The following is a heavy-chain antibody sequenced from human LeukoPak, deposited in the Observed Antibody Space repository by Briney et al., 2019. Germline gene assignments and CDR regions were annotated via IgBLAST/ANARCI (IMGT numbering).Heavy chain of an antibody. D-gene: IGHD3-3*01. CDR2: IYFSGNT. Sequence: SETLSLTCTISSGSIDNYYWSWIRQPAGKGLEWIGQIYFSGNTNYNPSLKSRVTISVDRSKNQFSLKLSSVTAADTAVYYCARHLWSEYHKLDYWGQGTLVTVSS. J-gene: IGHJ4*02. CDR3: ARHLWSEYHKLDY. V-gene: IGHV4-59*01. CDR1: SGSIDNYY.